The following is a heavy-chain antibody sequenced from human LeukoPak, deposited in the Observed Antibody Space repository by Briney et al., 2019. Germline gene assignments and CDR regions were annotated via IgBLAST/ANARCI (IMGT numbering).Heavy chain of an antibody. CDR2: IYYSGST. Sequence: KPSETLSLTCTVSGGSISSYYWSWIRQPPGKGLEWIGYIYYSGSTNSNPSLKSRVAISVDTSKDQFSLKVTSVTAADTAIYYCARATRGYSGDGSPYFDYWGQGTLVTVSS. CDR3: ARATRGYSGDGSPYFDY. D-gene: IGHD5-12*01. CDR1: GGSISSYY. V-gene: IGHV4-59*01. J-gene: IGHJ4*02.